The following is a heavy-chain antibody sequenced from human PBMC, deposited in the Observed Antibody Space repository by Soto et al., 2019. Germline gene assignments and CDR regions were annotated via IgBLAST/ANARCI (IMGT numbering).Heavy chain of an antibody. CDR3: ARVSRVTRGLDQVEI. D-gene: IGHD3-10*01. V-gene: IGHV1-2*02. CDR2: INPNSGDT. CDR1: GYIFTGYH. Sequence: ASVKVSCPASGYIFTGYHIHWVRQAPGRGLEWMGWINPNSGDTEYAQNFQGRVTMTRDTSFNLVYMEMSGLMSDDTAVYYCARVSRVTRGLDQVEIWGQGTTVTVTS. J-gene: IGHJ6*02.